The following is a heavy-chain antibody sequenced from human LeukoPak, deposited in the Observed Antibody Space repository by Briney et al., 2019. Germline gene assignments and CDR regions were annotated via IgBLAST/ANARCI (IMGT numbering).Heavy chain of an antibody. J-gene: IGHJ4*02. D-gene: IGHD3-9*01. Sequence: PGGSLRLSCAASGFTVSSNYMSWVRQAPGKGLEWVSVTYSGGSTYYADSVKGRFTISRDNSKNTLYLQMNSLRAEDTAVYYCARVRNDILTGYDFDYWGQGTLVTVSS. V-gene: IGHV3-66*02. CDR2: TYSGGST. CDR1: GFTVSSNY. CDR3: ARVRNDILTGYDFDY.